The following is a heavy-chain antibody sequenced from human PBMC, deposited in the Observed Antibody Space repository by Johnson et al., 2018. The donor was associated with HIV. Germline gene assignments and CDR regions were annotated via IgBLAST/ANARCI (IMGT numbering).Heavy chain of an antibody. D-gene: IGHD1-26*01. CDR1: GFIFSGYW. V-gene: IGHV3-7*03. CDR3: VTADRGSA. CDR2: IKYDGSAK. J-gene: IGHJ3*01. Sequence: VQLVESGGGLVQPGGSLRLSCAASGFIFSGYWMNWVRQAPGKGLEWVAGIKYDGSAKFYVDSVKGRFTISRDNAKNSLYLQMNSLRDEDTAVYYCVTADRGSAWGQGTTVTVSS.